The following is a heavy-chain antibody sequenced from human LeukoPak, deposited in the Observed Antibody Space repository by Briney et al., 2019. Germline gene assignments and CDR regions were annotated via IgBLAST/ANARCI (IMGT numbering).Heavy chain of an antibody. Sequence: GGSLRLSCAASGFPFDAMHWVRQAPGKGLEWVSSISWNSGSIGYVDSVKGRFTISRDNAKNSLYLQMNSLRAEDTALYYCAKDIGGYNWNDRGNWFDPWGQGTLVTVSS. J-gene: IGHJ5*02. CDR1: GFPFDA. CDR2: ISWNSGSI. V-gene: IGHV3-9*01. CDR3: AKDIGGYNWNDRGNWFDP. D-gene: IGHD1-1*01.